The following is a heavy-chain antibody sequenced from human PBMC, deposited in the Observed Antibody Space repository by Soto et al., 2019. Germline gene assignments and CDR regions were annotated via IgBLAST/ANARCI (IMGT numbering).Heavy chain of an antibody. CDR3: ANSEYSRYKNIDV. V-gene: IGHV3-30*18. CDR1: GFTFRGHG. J-gene: IGHJ6*02. CDR2: ISYDGSIK. Sequence: SGGSLRLSCAASGFTFRGHGMHWVRQAPGRGLEWVALISYDGSIKYYADSVRGRFTISRDNSKNTLYLEMNSLRAEDTAVYYCANSEYSRYKNIDVWGQGTTVTVSS. D-gene: IGHD5-18*01.